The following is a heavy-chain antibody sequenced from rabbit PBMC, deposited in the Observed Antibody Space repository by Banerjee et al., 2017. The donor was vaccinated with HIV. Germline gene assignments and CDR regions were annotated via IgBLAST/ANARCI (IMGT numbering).Heavy chain of an antibody. J-gene: IGHJ4*01. CDR1: GFSFSSSYY. CDR3: SEMANSDTYYNL. D-gene: IGHD3-1*01. Sequence: QSLEESGGDLVKPGASLTLTCTASGFSFSSSYYMCWVRQAPGKGLEWIACIYAGSSGSTYYANWAKGRFTISKTSSTTVTLQMTSLTAADTATYFCSEMANSDTYYNLWGPGTLVTVS. V-gene: IGHV1S40*01. CDR2: IYAGSSGST.